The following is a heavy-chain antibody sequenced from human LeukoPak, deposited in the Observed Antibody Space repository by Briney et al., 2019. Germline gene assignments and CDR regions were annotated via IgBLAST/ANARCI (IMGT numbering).Heavy chain of an antibody. CDR2: ISGSGGST. CDR1: GFTFSSYA. D-gene: IGHD2-15*01. V-gene: IGHV3-23*01. CDR3: AKHLSMTPGYYYYYMDV. Sequence: GGSLRLSCAASGFTFSSYAMSWVRQAPGKGLEWVSTISGSGGSTYYADSVKGRFTISRDNSKNTLYLQMNSLRAEDTAVYYCAKHLSMTPGYYYYYMDVWGKGTTVTVSS. J-gene: IGHJ6*03.